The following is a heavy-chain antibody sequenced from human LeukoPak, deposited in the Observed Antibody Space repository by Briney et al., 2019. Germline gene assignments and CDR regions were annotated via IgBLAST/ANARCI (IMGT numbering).Heavy chain of an antibody. Sequence: GGSLRLSCAASGFTFDDYAMHWVRQAPGKGLEWVSLISWDGGSTHYADSVKGRFTISRDNSKNSLYLQMNSLRAEDTALYYCAKDSAAVARQFDYWGQGTLVTVSS. CDR1: GFTFDDYA. CDR3: AKDSAAVARQFDY. J-gene: IGHJ4*02. V-gene: IGHV3-43D*03. CDR2: ISWDGGST. D-gene: IGHD6-19*01.